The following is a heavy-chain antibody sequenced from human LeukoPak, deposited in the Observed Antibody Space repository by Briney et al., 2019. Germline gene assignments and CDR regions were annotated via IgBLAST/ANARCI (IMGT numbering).Heavy chain of an antibody. CDR1: DGSISSYY. V-gene: IGHV4-59*08. CDR3: ARSNGDYGIDY. Sequence: KPSETLSLTCTVSDGSISSYYWSWIRQPPGKGLEWIGYIYYSGSTNYNPSLKSRVTISVDTSKNQFSLKLSSVTAADTAVYYCARSNGDYGIDYWGQGTLVTVSS. J-gene: IGHJ4*02. CDR2: IYYSGST. D-gene: IGHD4-17*01.